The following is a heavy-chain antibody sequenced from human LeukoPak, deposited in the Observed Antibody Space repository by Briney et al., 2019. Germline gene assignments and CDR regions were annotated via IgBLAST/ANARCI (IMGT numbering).Heavy chain of an antibody. J-gene: IGHJ3*02. D-gene: IGHD1-26*01. CDR3: AREGVGASLGAFDI. Sequence: PGGSLRLSCAASGFTFSDYYMSWIRQAPGKGLEWVSYISSSGSTIYYADSVKGRFTISRDNSKNTLYLQMNSLRAEDTAVYYCAREGVGASLGAFDIWGQGTMVTVSS. CDR1: GFTFSDYY. CDR2: ISSSGSTI. V-gene: IGHV3-11*04.